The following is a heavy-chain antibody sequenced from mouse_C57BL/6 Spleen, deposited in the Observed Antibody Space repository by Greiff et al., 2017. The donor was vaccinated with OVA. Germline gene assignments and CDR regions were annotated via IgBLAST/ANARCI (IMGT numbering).Heavy chain of an antibody. Sequence: VKLVESGPGLVQPSQSLSITCTVSGFSLTSYGVHWVRQSPGKGLEWLGVIWSGGSTDYNAAFISRLSISKDNSKSQVFFKMNSLQADDTAIYYCARNLEDYDGRILDYRGQGTTPPVSS. V-gene: IGHV2-2*01. CDR1: GFSLTSYG. CDR2: IWSGGST. D-gene: IGHD2-4*01. CDR3: ARNLEDYDGRILDY. J-gene: IGHJ2*01.